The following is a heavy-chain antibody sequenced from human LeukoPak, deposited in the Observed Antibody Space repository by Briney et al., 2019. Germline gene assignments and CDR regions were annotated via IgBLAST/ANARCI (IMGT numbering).Heavy chain of an antibody. Sequence: SETLSLTCAVYGGSFSGYYWSWIRQPPAKRLEWIGEINHSGSTNYNPSLKSRVTISVDTSKNQFSLKLSSVTAADMAVYYCASFYRYYYYGMEVWGQGTTVTVSS. V-gene: IGHV4-34*01. CDR1: GGSFSGYY. J-gene: IGHJ6*02. CDR3: ASFYRYYYYGMEV. CDR2: INHSGST. D-gene: IGHD2/OR15-2a*01.